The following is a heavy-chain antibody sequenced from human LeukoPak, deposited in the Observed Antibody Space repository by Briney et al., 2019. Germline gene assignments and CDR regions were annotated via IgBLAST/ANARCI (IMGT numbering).Heavy chain of an antibody. D-gene: IGHD3-10*01. CDR3: ARAMNYGSGSKGAFDI. CDR1: GFTFSNAW. Sequence: PGGSLRLSCAASGFTFSNAWMSWVRQAPGKGLEWVSSISSSSSYIYYADSVKGRFTISRDNAKNSLYLQMNSLRAEDTAVYYCARAMNYGSGSKGAFDIWGQGTMVTVSS. J-gene: IGHJ3*02. CDR2: ISSSSSYI. V-gene: IGHV3-21*01.